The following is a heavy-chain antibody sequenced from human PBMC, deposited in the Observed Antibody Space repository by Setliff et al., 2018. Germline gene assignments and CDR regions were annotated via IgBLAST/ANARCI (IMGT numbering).Heavy chain of an antibody. Sequence: ASVKVSCKASGYTFTGYYMHWVRQAPGQGLEWMGWMNPNTGGTTYAQAFQARITMTRDTSISTAYMELSRLRSDDTAVYYCARNAITGSTRKYYYYMDVWGQGTRSPSP. V-gene: IGHV1-2*02. J-gene: IGHJ6*03. CDR3: ARNAITGSTRKYYYYMDV. CDR1: GYTFTGYY. D-gene: IGHD1-7*01. CDR2: MNPNTGGT.